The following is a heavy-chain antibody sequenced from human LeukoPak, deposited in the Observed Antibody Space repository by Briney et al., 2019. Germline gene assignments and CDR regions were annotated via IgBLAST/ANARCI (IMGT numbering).Heavy chain of an antibody. Sequence: GASVKVSCKASGYTFTSYGISWVRQAPGQGLEWMGWISAYNGNTNYAQKLQGRVTMTTDTSRSTAYMELRSLRSDDTAVYYCARMPAGAYYNGSGSYYRRLDYWGQGTLVTVSS. CDR3: ARMPAGAYYNGSGSYYRRLDY. CDR2: ISAYNGNT. D-gene: IGHD3-10*01. V-gene: IGHV1-18*01. J-gene: IGHJ4*02. CDR1: GYTFTSYG.